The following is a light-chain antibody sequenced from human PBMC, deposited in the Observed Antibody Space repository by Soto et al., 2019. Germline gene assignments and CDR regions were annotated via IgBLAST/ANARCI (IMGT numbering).Light chain of an antibody. CDR2: GNS. Sequence: QSVLTQPPSVSGAPGQRVTISCTGSSSNIGAGYDVHWYQQLPGTAPKLLIYGNSNRPSGVPDRFSGSKSGTSASLDITGLQAEDEAYYYCQSYDSSLSGVVFGGGTKLTVL. CDR1: SSNIGAGYD. V-gene: IGLV1-40*01. J-gene: IGLJ2*01. CDR3: QSYDSSLSGVV.